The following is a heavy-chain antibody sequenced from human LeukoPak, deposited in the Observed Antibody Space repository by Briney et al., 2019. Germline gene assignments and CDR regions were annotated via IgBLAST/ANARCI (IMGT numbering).Heavy chain of an antibody. D-gene: IGHD4-17*01. V-gene: IGHV3-23*01. J-gene: IGHJ4*02. CDR1: GFTFTNYA. Sequence: PGGSLRLSCAASGFTFTNYAMSWVRQAPGKGLESVSVISGTGDFTYYADSVKGRFTISRDNSKNTLYLQMISLRADDTTIYYCAKGHSDYGTGFDLWGRGTLVAVSS. CDR3: AKGHSDYGTGFDL. CDR2: ISGTGDFT.